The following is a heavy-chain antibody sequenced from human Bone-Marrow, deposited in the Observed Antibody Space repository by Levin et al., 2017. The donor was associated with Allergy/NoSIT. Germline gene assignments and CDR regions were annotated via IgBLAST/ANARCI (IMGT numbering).Heavy chain of an antibody. Sequence: SQTLSLTCAISGDSVSNNNAAWNWLRQSPSRGLEWLGRTYYRSQWYNDFAVSVKSRTTIIADTSKNHFSLHLNSLTPEDTAVYYCARGPGSSTWFYFDSWGQGTLVTVSS. CDR2: TYYRSQWYN. CDR1: GDSVSNNNAA. V-gene: IGHV6-1*01. D-gene: IGHD6-13*01. J-gene: IGHJ4*02. CDR3: ARGPGSSTWFYFDS.